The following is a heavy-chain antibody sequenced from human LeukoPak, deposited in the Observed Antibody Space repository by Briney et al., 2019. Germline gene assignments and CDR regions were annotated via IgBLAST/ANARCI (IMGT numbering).Heavy chain of an antibody. Sequence: GGSLRLSCAASGFTLSTYAMSWIRQVPGKGLEWVSSVSGSGDSTYYADSVKGRFTISRDNSKDTLYLQINSLRAEDTAVYYCAKGAERFSSGWSLRIDYWGQGTLVTVSS. CDR3: AKGAERFSSGWSLRIDY. V-gene: IGHV3-23*01. D-gene: IGHD6-19*01. CDR2: VSGSGDST. J-gene: IGHJ4*02. CDR1: GFTLSTYA.